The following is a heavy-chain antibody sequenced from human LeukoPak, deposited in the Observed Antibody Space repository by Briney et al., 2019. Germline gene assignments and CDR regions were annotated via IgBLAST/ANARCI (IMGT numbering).Heavy chain of an antibody. Sequence: GESLKISCKGSGYSFTSNWIGWVRQMPGKGLEWMGIIYPGDSDTRYSPSFQGQVTISADKSISTAYLQWSSLKASDTAMYYCARREMATIGDFDYWGQGTLVTISS. CDR2: IYPGDSDT. CDR1: GYSFTSNW. V-gene: IGHV5-51*01. J-gene: IGHJ4*02. CDR3: ARREMATIGDFDY. D-gene: IGHD5-24*01.